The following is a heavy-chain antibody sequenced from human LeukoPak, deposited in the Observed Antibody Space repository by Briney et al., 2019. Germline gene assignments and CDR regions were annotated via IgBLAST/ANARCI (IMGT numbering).Heavy chain of an antibody. D-gene: IGHD6-19*01. V-gene: IGHV1-46*01. J-gene: IGHJ4*02. CDR3: ARVHRGVAVAGTDYFDY. CDR1: GYTFTSYY. Sequence: ASVKVSCKASGYTFTSYYMHWVRQAPGQGLEWMGIINPSGGSTSYAQKFQGRVTMTRDTSTSTVHMELSSLRSEDTAVYYCARVHRGVAVAGTDYFDYWGQGTLVTVSS. CDR2: INPSGGST.